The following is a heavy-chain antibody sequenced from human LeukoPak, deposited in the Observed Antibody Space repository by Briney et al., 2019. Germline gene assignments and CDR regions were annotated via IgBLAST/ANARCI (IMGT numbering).Heavy chain of an antibody. J-gene: IGHJ6*03. CDR2: IYTSGST. V-gene: IGHV4-4*07. CDR1: GGSISSYY. Sequence: PSETLSLTCTVCGGSISSYYWSWIRQPAGKGLEWIGRIYTSGSTNYNPSLKSRVTMSVDTSKNQFSLKLSSVTAADTAVYYCARADGDYGSYYYYYMDVWGKGTTVTVSS. CDR3: ARADGDYGSYYYYYMDV. D-gene: IGHD4-17*01.